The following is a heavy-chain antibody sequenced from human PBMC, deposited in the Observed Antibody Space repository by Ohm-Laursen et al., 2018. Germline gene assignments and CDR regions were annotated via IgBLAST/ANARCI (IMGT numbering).Heavy chain of an antibody. CDR2: INPNHGDT. V-gene: IGHV1-2*02. Sequence: ASVKVSCKSSGYTFTDYYMHWVRQAPGQGLEWMGWINPNHGDTNYAQNFQGRVTMTRDTSITTAYMELSRLRSDDTAVYYCATWYYYDSSGYYPFWWGQGTLVTVSS. CDR3: ATWYYYDSSGYYPFW. J-gene: IGHJ4*02. D-gene: IGHD3-22*01. CDR1: GYTFTDYY.